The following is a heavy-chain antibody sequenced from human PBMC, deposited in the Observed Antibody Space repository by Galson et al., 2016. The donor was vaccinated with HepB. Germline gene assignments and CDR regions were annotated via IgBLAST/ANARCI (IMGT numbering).Heavy chain of an antibody. D-gene: IGHD3-9*01. J-gene: IGHJ4*02. CDR3: AISAPSTGYYSFYH. CDR2: VSHGGAT. CDR1: GGSLSGYY. Sequence: SETLSLTCTLSGGSLSGYYWNWIRQTPGKGLEWIGEVSHGGATNYSPSLKSRVTISIDTSRNQFSLDLISVTAADTAVYYCAISAPSTGYYSFYHWGQGTLVTVSS. V-gene: IGHV4-34*01.